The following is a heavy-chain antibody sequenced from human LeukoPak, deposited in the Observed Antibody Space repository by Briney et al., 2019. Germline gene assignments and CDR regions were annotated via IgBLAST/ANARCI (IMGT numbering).Heavy chain of an antibody. J-gene: IGHJ4*02. D-gene: IGHD3-22*01. CDR3: ARDLSGFYYYDSSGYAAGY. CDR2: ISYDGSNK. Sequence: GGSLRLSCAASGLTFSSYAMHWVRQAPGKGLEWVAVISYDGSNKYYADSVKGRFTISRDNSKNTLYLQMNSLRAEDTAVYYCARDLSGFYYYDSSGYAAGYWGQGTLVTVSS. V-gene: IGHV3-30-3*01. CDR1: GLTFSSYA.